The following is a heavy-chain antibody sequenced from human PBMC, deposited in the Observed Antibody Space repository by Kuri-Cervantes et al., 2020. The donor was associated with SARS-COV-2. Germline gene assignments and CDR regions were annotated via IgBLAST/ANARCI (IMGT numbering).Heavy chain of an antibody. CDR1: GFKFVDYA. CDR3: ARDEYEYIWGDLGL. Sequence: GGSLRLPCAGSGFKFVDYAMHWVRQVPGKGLEWVAGIHWNSARMVYAGSVKGRFTISRDSAKNSLYLQMSNLRPEDTAFYFCARDEYEYIWGDLGLWGQGTLVTVSS. D-gene: IGHD3-16*01. V-gene: IGHV3-9*01. CDR2: IHWNSARM. J-gene: IGHJ1*01.